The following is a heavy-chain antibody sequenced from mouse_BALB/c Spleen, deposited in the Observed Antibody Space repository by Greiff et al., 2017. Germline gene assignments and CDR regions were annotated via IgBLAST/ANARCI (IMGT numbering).Heavy chain of an antibody. CDR3: ARRDGNYNYAMDY. D-gene: IGHD2-1*01. J-gene: IGHJ4*01. V-gene: IGHV1-14*01. CDR1: GYTFTSYV. CDR2: INPYNDGT. Sequence: EVQLVESGPELVKPGASVKMSCKASGYTFTSYVMHWVKQKPGQGLEWIGYINPYNDGTKYNEKFKGKATLTSDKSSSTAYMELSSLTSEDSAVYYCARRDGNYNYAMDYWGQGTSVTVSS.